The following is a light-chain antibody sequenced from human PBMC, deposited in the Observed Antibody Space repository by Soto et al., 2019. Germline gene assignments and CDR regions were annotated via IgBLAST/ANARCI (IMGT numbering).Light chain of an antibody. CDR1: QSISHF. CDR2: TAS. CDR3: QQSYTPPHT. J-gene: IGKJ2*01. V-gene: IGKV1-39*01. Sequence: DIQMTQSPPSLSASVGDKVTITCRPSQSISHFLNWYQQKPGKAPELLIYTASSLQSGVPSRFSGSGSGTHFTLTVSSLQPEDSATYFCQQSYTPPHTFGQGTKLEIK.